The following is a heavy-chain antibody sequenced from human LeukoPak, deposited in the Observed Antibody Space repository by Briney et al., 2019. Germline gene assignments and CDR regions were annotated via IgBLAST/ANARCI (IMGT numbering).Heavy chain of an antibody. CDR1: GYSFTNYE. CDR2: MNSNDGNT. Sequence: GASVKVSCKTSGYSFTNYEINWVRQATGQGLEYMGWMNSNDGNTGYAPNFQGRVTITRDTSKSTAYMELRSLRPEDTAIYYCARGSSGYYYIPDFWGQGTLVTVSS. CDR3: ARGSSGYYYIPDF. D-gene: IGHD3-22*01. J-gene: IGHJ4*02. V-gene: IGHV1-8*01.